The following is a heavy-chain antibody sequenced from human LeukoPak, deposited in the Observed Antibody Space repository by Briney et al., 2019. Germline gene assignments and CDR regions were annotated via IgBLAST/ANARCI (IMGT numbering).Heavy chain of an antibody. CDR1: GFTFSSYA. D-gene: IGHD6-13*01. J-gene: IGHJ4*02. CDR2: ISYDGSNK. Sequence: GGSLRLSCAASGFTFSSYAMHWVRQAPGKGLEWVAVISYDGSNKYYADSVKGRFTISRDNSKNTLYLQMNSLRAEDTAVYYCAIIAAAGGFDYWGQGTLVTVSS. V-gene: IGHV3-30-3*01. CDR3: AIIAAAGGFDY.